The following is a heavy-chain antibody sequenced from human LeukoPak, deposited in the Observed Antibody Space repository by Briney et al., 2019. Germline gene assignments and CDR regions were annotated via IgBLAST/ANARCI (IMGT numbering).Heavy chain of an antibody. CDR2: INSDGSST. D-gene: IGHD2-15*01. CDR3: ASSPSYSDLTDY. CDR1: GFTFSSYW. J-gene: IGHJ4*02. Sequence: PGGSLRLSCAASGFTFSSYWMHWVRQASGKGLVWVSRINSDGSSTSYADSVKGRFTISRDNAKNTLYLQMNSLRAEDTAVYYCASSPSYSDLTDYWGQGTLVTVSS. V-gene: IGHV3-74*01.